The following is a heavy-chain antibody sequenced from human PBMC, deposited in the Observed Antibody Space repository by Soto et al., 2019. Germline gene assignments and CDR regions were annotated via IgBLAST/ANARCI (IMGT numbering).Heavy chain of an antibody. D-gene: IGHD4-4*01. Sequence: EVQLVQSGAEVKKPGESLRISCQGSGYTFNTYWIGWVRQMPGKGLEWMGIIYPSDSDATYSPSFKGQVTISADTSISTAYLQWTSLKPSDSAIYYCARLEMATVETFDYWGQGSLVTVSS. CDR3: ARLEMATVETFDY. CDR2: IYPSDSDA. J-gene: IGHJ4*02. V-gene: IGHV5-51*01. CDR1: GYTFNTYW.